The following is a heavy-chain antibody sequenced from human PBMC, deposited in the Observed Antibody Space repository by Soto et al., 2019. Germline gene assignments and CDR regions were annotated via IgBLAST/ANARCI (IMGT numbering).Heavy chain of an antibody. Sequence: PGGSLRLSCAASGFTFSDYYMSWIRQAPGKGLEWVSYISSSGSTIYYADSVKGRFTISRDNAKNSLYLQMNSLRAEDTAVYYCATTYSSSWYYGAFDIWGQGTMVTVSS. J-gene: IGHJ3*02. CDR1: GFTFSDYY. D-gene: IGHD6-13*01. CDR3: ATTYSSSWYYGAFDI. CDR2: ISSSGSTI. V-gene: IGHV3-11*01.